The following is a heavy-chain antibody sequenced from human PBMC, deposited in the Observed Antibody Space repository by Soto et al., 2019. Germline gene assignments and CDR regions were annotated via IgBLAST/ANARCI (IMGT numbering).Heavy chain of an antibody. Sequence: QVQLQESGPGLVKPSETLSLTCTVSGGSISSYYWSWIRQPPGKGLEWIGYIYFSGGTNYNPSLKSRVTIXVXTXKNQFSLKLSSVTAADTAVYYCARESSSWYGSIWDYWGQGTLVTVSS. D-gene: IGHD6-13*01. V-gene: IGHV4-59*12. CDR2: IYFSGGT. CDR3: ARESSSWYGSIWDY. J-gene: IGHJ4*02. CDR1: GGSISSYY.